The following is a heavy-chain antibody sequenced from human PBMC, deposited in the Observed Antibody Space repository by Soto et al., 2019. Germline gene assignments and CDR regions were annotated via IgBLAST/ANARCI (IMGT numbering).Heavy chain of an antibody. J-gene: IGHJ4*02. CDR3: ARVTPGGYFDY. Sequence: GGSLRLSCAASGFTFNTYGMHWVRQIPGKGLQWVAIIWYDGSIKYYADSVKGRFTASRDNSKNTLSLQMNSLRAEDTAVYYCARVTPGGYFDYWPQGTLVTVSS. D-gene: IGHD1-26*01. CDR2: IWYDGSIK. CDR1: GFTFNTYG. V-gene: IGHV3-33*01.